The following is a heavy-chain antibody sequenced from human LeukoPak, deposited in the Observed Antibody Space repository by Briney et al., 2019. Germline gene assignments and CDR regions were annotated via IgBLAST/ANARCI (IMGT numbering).Heavy chain of an antibody. Sequence: GVSRTLACAASGFTFSTYSMNWVRQAPGNWLEWVAYIIGIGDTIYYADSVKGRFTVCRYSSKKPVCLQMASLRTKDTAMYYWWKSTVLDSWGQGTLVTVSS. CDR2: IIGIGDTI. CDR1: GFTFSTYS. CDR3: WKSTVLDS. J-gene: IGHJ4*02. V-gene: IGHV3-48*04. D-gene: IGHD1-1*01.